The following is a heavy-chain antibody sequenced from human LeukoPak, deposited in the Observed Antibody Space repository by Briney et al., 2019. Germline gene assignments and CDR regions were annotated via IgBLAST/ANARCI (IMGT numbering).Heavy chain of an antibody. CDR1: GDSIRTTTYY. V-gene: IGHV4-39*07. CDR2: VYYSGTS. Sequence: WETLSLTCTVSGDSIRTTTYYWGWIRRPSGKGLEWIGNVYYSGTSYYNPSLKSRVTISVDTSKNQFSLKLSSVTAADTAVYYCARDQRGMDVWGRGTTVTVSS. J-gene: IGHJ6*02. CDR3: ARDQRGMDV.